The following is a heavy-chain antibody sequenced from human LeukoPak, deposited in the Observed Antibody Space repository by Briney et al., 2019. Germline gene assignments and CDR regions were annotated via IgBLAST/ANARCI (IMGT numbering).Heavy chain of an antibody. Sequence: QAGRSLRLSCAASGFTFDDYAMHWVRQAPGKGLEWVSGISWNSGSIGYADSVKGRFTISRDNAKNSLYLQMNSLRAEDTAVYYCAKDLSVVVVAAALGYFDYWGQGTLVTVSS. D-gene: IGHD2-15*01. J-gene: IGHJ4*02. V-gene: IGHV3-9*01. CDR1: GFTFDDYA. CDR2: ISWNSGSI. CDR3: AKDLSVVVVAAALGYFDY.